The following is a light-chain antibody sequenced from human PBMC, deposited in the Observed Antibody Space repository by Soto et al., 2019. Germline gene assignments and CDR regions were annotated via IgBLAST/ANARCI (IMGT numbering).Light chain of an antibody. V-gene: IGKV1-39*01. CDR3: QQSFSTWT. Sequence: IQMTQSPSALSACVGDRVTITCRASQSISTYLNWYRQKPGKAPKLLIYAASSLQSGVPSGFSGSGSGADFTLTISSLQPEDSATYYCQQSFSTWTFGQGTKADIK. J-gene: IGKJ1*01. CDR2: AAS. CDR1: QSISTY.